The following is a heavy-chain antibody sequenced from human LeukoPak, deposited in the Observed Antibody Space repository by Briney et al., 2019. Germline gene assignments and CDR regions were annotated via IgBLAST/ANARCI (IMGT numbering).Heavy chain of an antibody. Sequence: PGGSLRLSCAASGFTFSSYAMSWVRQAPGKGLEWVSAISGSGGSTYYADSVKGRFTISRDNSKNTLYLQMNSLRAEDTTVYYCVKGVWSLKPTRYFDYWGQGTLVTVSS. CDR2: ISGSGGST. J-gene: IGHJ4*02. V-gene: IGHV3-23*01. D-gene: IGHD3-3*01. CDR3: VKGVWSLKPTRYFDY. CDR1: GFTFSSYA.